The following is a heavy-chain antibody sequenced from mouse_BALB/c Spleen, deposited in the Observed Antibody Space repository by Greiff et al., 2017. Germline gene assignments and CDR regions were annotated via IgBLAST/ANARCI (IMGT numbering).Heavy chain of an antibody. V-gene: IGHV1-15*01. J-gene: IGHJ1*01. CDR3: TPYYYGSSYWWYFDV. Sequence: VQLQQSGAELVRPGASVTLSCKASGYTFTDYEMHWVKQTPVHGLEWIGAIDPENGGTAYNQKFKGKATLTADKSSSTAYMELRSLTSEDSAVYYCTPYYYGSSYWWYFDVWGAGTTVTVSS. D-gene: IGHD1-1*01. CDR2: IDPENGGT. CDR1: GYTFTDYE.